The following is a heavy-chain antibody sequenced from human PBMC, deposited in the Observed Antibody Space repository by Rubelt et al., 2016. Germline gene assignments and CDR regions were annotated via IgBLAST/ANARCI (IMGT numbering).Heavy chain of an antibody. CDR2: IRYDGSDQ. D-gene: IGHD5-24*01. CDR1: GFTFSASN. Sequence: QVQLVESGGGVVQPGGSLRLSCAASGFTFSASNMHWVRQSPGKGLEWLAFIRYDGSDQTYADSVKGRFTFSRDNSKNTLYLQMNSLRPEDTAVYYCAKDHGHAFDYWGQGTLVTVSS. V-gene: IGHV3-30*02. J-gene: IGHJ4*02. CDR3: AKDHGHAFDY.